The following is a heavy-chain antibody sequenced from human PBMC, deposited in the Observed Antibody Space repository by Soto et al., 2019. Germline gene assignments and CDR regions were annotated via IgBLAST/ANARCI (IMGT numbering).Heavy chain of an antibody. CDR3: ARSYDSSGYYYYAMDV. V-gene: IGHV4-59*01. CDR2: IYYSGST. J-gene: IGHJ6*02. Sequence: PSETLSLTCTVSGGSISSYYWSWIRQPPGKGLEWIGYIYYSGSTNYNPSLKSRVTISVDTSKNQFSLKLRSVTAADTAVYYCARSYDSSGYYYYAMDVWGQGTTVTVSS. CDR1: GGSISSYY. D-gene: IGHD3-22*01.